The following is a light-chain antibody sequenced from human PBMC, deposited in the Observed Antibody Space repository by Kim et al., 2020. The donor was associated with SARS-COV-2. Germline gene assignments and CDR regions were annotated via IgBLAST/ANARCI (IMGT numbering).Light chain of an antibody. V-gene: IGKV1-39*01. Sequence: DIQMTQSPSSLSASVGDRVTITCRASQSISNFLNWYQVKPGKAPKLLIYAASTLQSGVPSTFSGSGSGTDFTLTISSLQPEDFATYYCQQSYSVPRTFGGGTKVDIK. CDR1: QSISNF. CDR2: AAS. CDR3: QQSYSVPRT. J-gene: IGKJ4*01.